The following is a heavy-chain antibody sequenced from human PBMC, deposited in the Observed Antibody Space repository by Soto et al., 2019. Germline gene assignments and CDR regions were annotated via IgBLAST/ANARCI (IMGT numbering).Heavy chain of an antibody. Sequence: GRSLRLSCAASGFTFSSYGMHWVRQAPGKGLEWVAVISYDGSNKYYADSVKGRFTISRDNSKNTLYLQMNSLRAEDTAVYYCAKSPGGYYSFDIWGQGTMVTVSS. D-gene: IGHD3-3*01. CDR3: AKSPGGYYSFDI. CDR2: ISYDGSNK. CDR1: GFTFSSYG. J-gene: IGHJ3*02. V-gene: IGHV3-30*18.